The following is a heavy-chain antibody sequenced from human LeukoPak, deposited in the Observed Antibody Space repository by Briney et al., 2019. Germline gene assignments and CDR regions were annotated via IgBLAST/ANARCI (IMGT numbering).Heavy chain of an antibody. Sequence: SETLSLTCTVSGGSISSSSYYWGWIRQPPGKGLEWIGSIYHSGSTYYNPSLKSRVTISVDTSKNQFSLKLSSVTAADTAVYYCARDRLDGFDYWGQGTLVTVSS. J-gene: IGHJ4*02. D-gene: IGHD3-22*01. V-gene: IGHV4-39*07. CDR2: IYHSGST. CDR3: ARDRLDGFDY. CDR1: GGSISSSSYY.